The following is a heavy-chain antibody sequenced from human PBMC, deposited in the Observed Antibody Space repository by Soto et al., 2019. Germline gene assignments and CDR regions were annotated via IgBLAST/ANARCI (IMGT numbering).Heavy chain of an antibody. Sequence: QVQLQESGPGLVKPLETLSLTCTVHGGSITSYYWSWVRQPPGKGLEWIGYIYYNGNINYNPSLKSRLTISLDTSKNQFSLRLSSVTAADTAVYYCATGRVYFGSEYWGQGTLVTVSS. J-gene: IGHJ4*02. V-gene: IGHV4-59*01. CDR2: IYYNGNI. CDR3: ATGRVYFGSEY. D-gene: IGHD3-10*01. CDR1: GGSITSYY.